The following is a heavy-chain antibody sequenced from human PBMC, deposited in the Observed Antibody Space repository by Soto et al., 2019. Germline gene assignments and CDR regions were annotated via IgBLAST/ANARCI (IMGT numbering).Heavy chain of an antibody. CDR2: ISAYNGNT. J-gene: IGHJ6*03. CDR3: ARDRGVAPPVAGNTHYYYYMDG. D-gene: IGHD6-19*01. V-gene: IGHV1-18*01. CDR1: GYSFTNYG. Sequence: QDQLVQSGVEVKKPGASVKVSCKASGYSFTNYGITWVRQAPGQGFEWMGWISAYNGNTNYAQKIQGRVTLTTDASTSTAYLELRSLRSDDTAVYYCARDRGVAPPVAGNTHYYYYMDGWGKGTTVTVSS.